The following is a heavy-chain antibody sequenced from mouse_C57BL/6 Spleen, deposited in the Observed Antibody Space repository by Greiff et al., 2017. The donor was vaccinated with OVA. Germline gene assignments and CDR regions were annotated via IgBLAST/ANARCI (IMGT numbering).Heavy chain of an antibody. J-gene: IGHJ2*01. Sequence: EVQLQQSGPELVKPGASVKISCKASGYTFTDYYMNWVKQSHGKSLEWIGDINPNNGGTSYNQKFKGKATLTVDKSSSTAYMELRSLTSEDSAVYYCARSTVVDDYWGQGTTLTVSS. V-gene: IGHV1-26*01. CDR1: GYTFTDYY. CDR2: INPNNGGT. D-gene: IGHD1-1*01. CDR3: ARSTVVDDY.